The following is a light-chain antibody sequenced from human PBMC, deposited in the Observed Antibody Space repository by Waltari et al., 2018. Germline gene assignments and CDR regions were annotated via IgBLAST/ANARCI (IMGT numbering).Light chain of an antibody. CDR3: HSFDSSLSTGVV. Sequence: QFVLTQPPSVSGAPGQRVTISCTGTSSNIGAGHDVHWYQQFPGTAPKLLIYGNSNRPSGVPDRFSGSKSDTSASLTITGLQAEDEADYFCHSFDSSLSTGVVFGGGTKVTVL. V-gene: IGLV1-40*01. J-gene: IGLJ2*01. CDR1: SSNIGAGHD. CDR2: GNS.